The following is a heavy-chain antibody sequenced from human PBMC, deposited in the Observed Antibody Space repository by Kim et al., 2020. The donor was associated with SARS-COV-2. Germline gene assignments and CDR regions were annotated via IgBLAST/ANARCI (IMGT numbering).Heavy chain of an antibody. D-gene: IGHD3-10*01. V-gene: IGHV3-74*01. J-gene: IGHJ4*02. CDR1: GFTFSTNW. CDR2: MNGDGTTI. CDR3: ARLIGTIVLVDF. Sequence: GGSLRLSCAASGFTFSTNWMHWVRQGQGMRPVWIASMNGDGTTIRYADSVKGRFTISRDNAKNTVFLQMNSLRAEDTAVYYCARLIGTIVLVDFWGQGTLVTVSS.